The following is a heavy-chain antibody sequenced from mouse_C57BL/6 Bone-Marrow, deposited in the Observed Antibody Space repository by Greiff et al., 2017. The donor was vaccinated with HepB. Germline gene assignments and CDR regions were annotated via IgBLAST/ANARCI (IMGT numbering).Heavy chain of an antibody. CDR3: AKRITTVVATDYYAMDY. CDR2: IWRGGST. V-gene: IGHV2-5*01. J-gene: IGHJ4*01. Sequence: VKLMESGPGLVQPSQSLSITCTVSGFSLTSYGVHWVRQSPGKGLEWLGVIWRGGSTDYNAAFMSRLSITKDNSKSQVFFKMNSLQADDTAIYYCAKRITTVVATDYYAMDYWVKEPQSPSPQ. CDR1: GFSLTSYG. D-gene: IGHD1-1*01.